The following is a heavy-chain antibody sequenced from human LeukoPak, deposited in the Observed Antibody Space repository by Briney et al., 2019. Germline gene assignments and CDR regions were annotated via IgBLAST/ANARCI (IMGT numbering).Heavy chain of an antibody. J-gene: IGHJ4*02. CDR1: GFTFSSYW. CDR3: ARDQLWFGEWYFDY. V-gene: IGHV3-7*01. CDR2: IKQDGSEK. D-gene: IGHD3-10*01. Sequence: GGSLRLPCAASGFTFSSYWMSWVRQAPGKGLEWVANIKQDGSEKYYVDSVKGRFTISRDNAKNSLYLQMNSLRAEDTAVYYCARDQLWFGEWYFDYWGQGTLVTVSS.